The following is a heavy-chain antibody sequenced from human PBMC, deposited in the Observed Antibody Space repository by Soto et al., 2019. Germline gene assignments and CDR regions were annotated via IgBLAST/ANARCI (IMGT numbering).Heavy chain of an antibody. CDR1: GGTFKNYA. V-gene: IGHV1-69*01. D-gene: IGHD3-22*01. CDR3: ARASDTSGYHY. J-gene: IGHJ4*02. Sequence: QVQLVQPESEVKKPGSSVKVSCKVSGGTFKNYAISWVRQAPGQGLQWVGGILPVFDELHYSPKLQGRVKITADEVTSTAHLELGSLTSEDTAVYFCARASDTSGYHYWGQGTLVTVSS. CDR2: ILPVFDEL.